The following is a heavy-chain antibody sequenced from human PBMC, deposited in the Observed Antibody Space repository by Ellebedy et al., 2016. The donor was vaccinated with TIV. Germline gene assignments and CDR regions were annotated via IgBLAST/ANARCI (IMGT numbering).Heavy chain of an antibody. V-gene: IGHV4-61*08. D-gene: IGHD3-16*01. CDR1: GGSISSGGYS. Sequence: SETLSLTCAVSGGSISSGGYSWSWIRQPPGKGLEWIGYIYYSGSTNYNPSLKSRVTISVDTSKNQFSLKLSSVTAADTAVYYCARGRARALMITFNMDVWGQGTTVTVSS. CDR3: ARGRARALMITFNMDV. J-gene: IGHJ6*02. CDR2: IYYSGST.